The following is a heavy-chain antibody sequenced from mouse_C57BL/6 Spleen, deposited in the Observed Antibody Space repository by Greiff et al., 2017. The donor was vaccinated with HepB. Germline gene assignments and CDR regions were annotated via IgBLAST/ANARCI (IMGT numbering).Heavy chain of an antibody. CDR2: IHPNSGST. CDR3: ARPWGSSWFAY. V-gene: IGHV1-64*01. D-gene: IGHD4-1*01. J-gene: IGHJ3*01. CDR1: GYTFTSYW. Sequence: QVQLQQPGAELVKPGASVKLSCKASGYTFTSYWMHWVKQRPGQGLEWIGMIHPNSGSTNYNEKFKSKATLTVDKSSSTAYMQLSSLTSEDSAVYYCARPWGSSWFAYWGQGTLVTVSA.